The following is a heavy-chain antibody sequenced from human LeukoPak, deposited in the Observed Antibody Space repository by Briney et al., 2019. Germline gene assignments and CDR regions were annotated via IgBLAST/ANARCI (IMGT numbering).Heavy chain of an antibody. CDR1: GVSFSGYY. V-gene: IGHV4-34*01. D-gene: IGHD3-3*01. CDR3: ARGKMDSVSGSYFDY. J-gene: IGHJ4*02. CDR2: INHSGST. Sequence: SETLSLTCAVYGVSFSGYYWSWIRQPPGKGLEWIGEINHSGSTNYNPSLKSRVTISVDTSKNHFSLQMSSVTAADTAVYYFARGKMDSVSGSYFDYAREGTLVTVSS.